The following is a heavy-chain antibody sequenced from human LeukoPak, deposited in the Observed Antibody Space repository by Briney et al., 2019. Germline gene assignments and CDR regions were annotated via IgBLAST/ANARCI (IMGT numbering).Heavy chain of an antibody. CDR1: GYSFSSYW. D-gene: IGHD6-13*01. CDR2: IYPGDSDT. Sequence: GESLKTSCKGSGYSFSSYWIGWVRQMPGKGLEWMGIIYPGDSDTRYSPSFQGQVTITADKSISTAYLQWSSLKASDTAMYYCARRSSTFEYFHYWGQGTLVTVSS. V-gene: IGHV5-51*01. J-gene: IGHJ4*02. CDR3: ARRSSTFEYFHY.